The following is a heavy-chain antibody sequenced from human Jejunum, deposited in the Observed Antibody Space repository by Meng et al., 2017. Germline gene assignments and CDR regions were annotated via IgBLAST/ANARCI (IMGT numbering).Heavy chain of an antibody. Sequence: GESLKISCAASGFSFSNYAMSWVRQAPGKRLEWVSVVSGSGGTTYYADSVKGRFTISRDNSKNTLYLQMSSLRAEDTALYYCAKGLWELRDYYFDYWGQGTLVTVSS. D-gene: IGHD1-26*01. V-gene: IGHV3-23*01. CDR1: GFSFSNYA. CDR2: VSGSGGTT. CDR3: AKGLWELRDYYFDY. J-gene: IGHJ4*02.